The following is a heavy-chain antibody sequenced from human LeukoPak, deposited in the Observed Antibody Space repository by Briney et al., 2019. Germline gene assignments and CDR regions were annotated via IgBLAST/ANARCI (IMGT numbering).Heavy chain of an antibody. D-gene: IGHD5-24*01. CDR3: ARVGDGYNVGFDY. J-gene: IGHJ4*02. V-gene: IGHV3-48*01. CDR2: ISSSSSTI. CDR1: GFTFSSDS. Sequence: PGGSLRLSCAASGFTFSSDSMSWVRQAPGKGLEWVSYISSSSSTIYYADSLKGRVTISTDTTKNTLYLQMSTPRAEDTAVCYCARVGDGYNVGFDYWGQGTLVTVSS.